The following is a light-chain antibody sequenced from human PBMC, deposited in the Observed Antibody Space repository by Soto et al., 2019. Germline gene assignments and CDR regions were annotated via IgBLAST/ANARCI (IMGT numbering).Light chain of an antibody. V-gene: IGKV3-20*01. CDR3: QQYGISPGFT. J-gene: IGKJ3*01. Sequence: EVVLTQSPGTLSLSPGERATLSCRASQRINNNFLAWYQQKPGQAPRHLIYGASSRATGIPDRFTGSGSLTDFTLTISRLEPDDFVVYYCQQYGISPGFTFGPGTKVDIK. CDR1: QRINNNF. CDR2: GAS.